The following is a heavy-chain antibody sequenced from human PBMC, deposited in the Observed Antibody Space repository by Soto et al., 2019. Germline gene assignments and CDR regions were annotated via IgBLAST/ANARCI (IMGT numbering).Heavy chain of an antibody. D-gene: IGHD6-13*01. J-gene: IGHJ4*02. CDR3: AIEIAAADPGAFYDY. CDR2: IYYSGST. Sequence: SETLSLTCTVSGGSISSGGYYWSWIRQHPGKGLEWIGYIYYSGSTYYNPSLKSRVTISVDTSKNQFSLKLSSVTAADTAVYYCAIEIAAADPGAFYDYWGQGTLVTVSS. V-gene: IGHV4-31*03. CDR1: GGSISSGGYY.